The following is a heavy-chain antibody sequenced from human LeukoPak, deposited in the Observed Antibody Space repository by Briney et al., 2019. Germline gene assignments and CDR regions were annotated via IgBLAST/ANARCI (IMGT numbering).Heavy chain of an antibody. CDR3: AKDRYGDKKPYYFDY. Sequence: GGSLRLSCAASGFTFSSCAMSWVRQAPGKGLEWVSAISGSGGSTYYADSVKGRFTISRDNSKNTLYLQMNSLRAEDTAVYYCAKDRYGDKKPYYFDYWGQGTLVTVSS. D-gene: IGHD4-17*01. CDR1: GFTFSSCA. J-gene: IGHJ4*02. V-gene: IGHV3-23*01. CDR2: ISGSGGST.